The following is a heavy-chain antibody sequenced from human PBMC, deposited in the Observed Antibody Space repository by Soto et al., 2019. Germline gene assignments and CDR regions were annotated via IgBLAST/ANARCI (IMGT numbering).Heavy chain of an antibody. CDR2: MSYSGGT. D-gene: IGHD5-12*01. V-gene: IGHV4-39*01. Sequence: QLQLQKSGPGLVKPSETLSLTCTVSGGSISSSSSYWGWIRQPPGKGLEWIGSMSYSGGTYNNPSLKSGVTLSVDTTQSLISLKLTSGTAADTAVYYSARHRVPSVYDPIPGCFASWGQGILVTASS. J-gene: IGHJ4*02. CDR3: ARHRVPSVYDPIPGCFAS. CDR1: GGSISSSSSY.